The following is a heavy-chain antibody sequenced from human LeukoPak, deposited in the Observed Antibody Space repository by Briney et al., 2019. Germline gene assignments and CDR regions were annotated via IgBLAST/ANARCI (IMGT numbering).Heavy chain of an antibody. D-gene: IGHD5-18*01. V-gene: IGHV3-21*01. Sequence: PGGSLRLSCAASGFTFSSYSMNWVRQAPGKGLEWVSSISSSSSYIYYADSVKGRFTISRDNAKNSLYLQMNSLRAEDTAVYHCARERGYSYGYYFDYWGQGTLVTVSS. J-gene: IGHJ4*02. CDR1: GFTFSSYS. CDR2: ISSSSSYI. CDR3: ARERGYSYGYYFDY.